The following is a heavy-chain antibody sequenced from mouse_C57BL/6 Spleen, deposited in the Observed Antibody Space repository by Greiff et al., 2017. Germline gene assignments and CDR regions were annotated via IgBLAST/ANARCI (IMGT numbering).Heavy chain of an antibody. Sequence: EVQLQQSGAELVKPGASVKLSCTASGFNIKDYYMHWVKQRTEQSLVWIGRIDPENGETKYAPTVQGKATITADTPANTAYLQLSSLTSEDTAVYYCARRLSDYWGQGTTLTVSS. D-gene: IGHD3-3*01. CDR2: IDPENGET. V-gene: IGHV14-2*01. CDR1: GFNIKDYY. CDR3: ARRLSDY. J-gene: IGHJ2*01.